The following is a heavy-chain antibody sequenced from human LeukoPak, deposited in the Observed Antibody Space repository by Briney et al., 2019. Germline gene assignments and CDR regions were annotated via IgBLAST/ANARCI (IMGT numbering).Heavy chain of an antibody. Sequence: GRSLRLSCAASEFTFSSYWMHWVRQAPGKGLVWVSRINSDGSTTNYADSVKGRFTISRDNAKNTLYLQMNSLRAEDTAMYYCARGSAVTGVHWGQGTLVTVSS. CDR3: ARGSAVTGVH. J-gene: IGHJ4*02. D-gene: IGHD1-14*01. CDR1: EFTFSSYW. V-gene: IGHV3-74*01. CDR2: INSDGSTT.